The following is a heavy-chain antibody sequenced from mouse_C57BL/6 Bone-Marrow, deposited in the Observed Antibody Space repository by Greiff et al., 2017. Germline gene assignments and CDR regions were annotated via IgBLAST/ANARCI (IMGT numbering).Heavy chain of an antibody. V-gene: IGHV6-3*01. D-gene: IGHD1-1*01. Sequence: EVKLMESGGGLVQPGGSMKLSCVASGFTFSNYWMNWVRQSPEQGLEWVAQIRLKSDNYATHYAESVKGRFTISRDDSKSSVYLQMNNLRAEDTGIYYCTITTVVATPYYFDYWGQGTTLTVSS. CDR3: TITTVVATPYYFDY. CDR1: GFTFSNYW. CDR2: IRLKSDNYAT. J-gene: IGHJ2*01.